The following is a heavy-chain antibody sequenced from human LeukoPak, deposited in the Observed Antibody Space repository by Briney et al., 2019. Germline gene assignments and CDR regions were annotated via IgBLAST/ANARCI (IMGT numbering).Heavy chain of an antibody. D-gene: IGHD6-6*01. J-gene: IGHJ4*02. CDR2: IKEDGSDE. CDR3: ARGGSDSDY. V-gene: IGHV3-7*04. CDR1: GFTFSNYW. Sequence: GGSLRLSCEASGFTFSNYWMTWVRQAPGKGLEWVANIKEDGSDENYVDSVKGRFTISRDNGENSLYLQMNALRVEDTAVYYCARGGSDSDYWGQGTLVTVSS.